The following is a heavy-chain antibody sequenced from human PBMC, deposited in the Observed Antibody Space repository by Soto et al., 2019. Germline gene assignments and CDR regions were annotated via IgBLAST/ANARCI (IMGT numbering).Heavy chain of an antibody. J-gene: IGHJ4*02. V-gene: IGHV3-23*01. D-gene: IGHD3-3*01. CDR2: ISGSGGST. CDR1: GFTFSSYA. Sequence: EVQLLESGGGLVQPGGSLRLSCAASGFTFSSYAMSWVRQAPGKGLEWVSAISGSGGSTDYADSVKGRFTISRDSSKNTLYLQMNSLRAEDTALSYCARDLVSIFGVAPDYWGQGTRVTVSS. CDR3: ARDLVSIFGVAPDY.